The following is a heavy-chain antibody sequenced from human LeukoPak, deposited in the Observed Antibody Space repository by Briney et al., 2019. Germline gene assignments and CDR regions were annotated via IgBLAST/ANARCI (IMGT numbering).Heavy chain of an antibody. V-gene: IGHV3-74*01. CDR1: GFTFSSYR. CDR2: INSDGSTT. J-gene: IGHJ4*02. D-gene: IGHD3-10*01. CDR3: VSFRSGRPY. Sequence: QAGGSLRLSCAASGFTFSSYRMHWVRQAPGKGLVWVSRINSDGSTTTYADSVKGRFTISRDNAKNTLYVQMNSLRTEDTAVYYCVSFRSGRPYWGQGTLVTVSS.